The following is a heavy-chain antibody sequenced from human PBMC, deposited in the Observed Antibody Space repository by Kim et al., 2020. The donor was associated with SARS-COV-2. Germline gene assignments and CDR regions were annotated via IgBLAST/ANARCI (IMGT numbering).Heavy chain of an antibody. J-gene: IGHJ5*02. Sequence: GESLKISCKGSGYSFTSYWISWVRQMPGKGLEWMGRIDPSDSYTNYSPSFQGHVTISADKSISTAYLQWSSLKASDTAMYYCARLYDYVWGSYRTNWFDPWGQGTLVTVSS. CDR2: IDPSDSYT. CDR1: GYSFTSYW. D-gene: IGHD3-16*02. CDR3: ARLYDYVWGSYRTNWFDP. V-gene: IGHV5-10-1*01.